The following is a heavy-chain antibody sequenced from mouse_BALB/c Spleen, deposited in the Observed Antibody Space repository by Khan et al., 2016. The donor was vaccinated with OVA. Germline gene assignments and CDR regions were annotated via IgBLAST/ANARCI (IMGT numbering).Heavy chain of an antibody. J-gene: IGHJ4*01. V-gene: IGHV3-2*02. D-gene: IGHD2-12*01. CDR1: GYSITSDYA. CDR2: ISSTGGT. CDR3: AGSLYYSCGYALDC. Sequence: EVELVESGPGLVEPSQSLSLTCTVTGYSITSDYAWNWIRQFPGNKLEWMGYISSTGGTSYNPSLKSRISITRDTSKNQFFLQLKSVTTEDTATYYCAGSLYYSCGYALDCWGRGTSVTVSS.